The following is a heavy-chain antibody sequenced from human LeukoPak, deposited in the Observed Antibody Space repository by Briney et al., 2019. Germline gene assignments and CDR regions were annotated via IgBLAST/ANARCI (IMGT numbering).Heavy chain of an antibody. CDR1: GGSISSGGYY. CDR3: ARGLWGIAVAGT. V-gene: IGHV4-31*03. J-gene: IGHJ5*02. D-gene: IGHD6-19*01. Sequence: SETLSLTCTVSGGSISSGGYYWSWIRQHPGKGLEWIGYIYYSGSTYYNPSLKSRVTISVDTSKNQFSLKLSSVTAADTAVYYCARGLWGIAVAGTWGQGTLVTVSS. CDR2: IYYSGST.